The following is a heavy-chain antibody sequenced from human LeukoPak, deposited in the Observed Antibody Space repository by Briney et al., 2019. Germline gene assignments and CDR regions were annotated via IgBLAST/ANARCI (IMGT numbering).Heavy chain of an antibody. CDR2: IKQDGSEK. J-gene: IGHJ4*02. CDR3: ARDEDYDSSGYYAWGY. CDR1: GFTFSSYW. Sequence: GGSLRLSCAASGFTFSSYWMSWVRQAPGKGLEWVANIKQDGSEKYYVDSVKGRFTISRDNAENSLYLQMNSLRAEDTAVYYCARDEDYDSSGYYAWGYWGQGTLVTVSS. D-gene: IGHD3-22*01. V-gene: IGHV3-7*01.